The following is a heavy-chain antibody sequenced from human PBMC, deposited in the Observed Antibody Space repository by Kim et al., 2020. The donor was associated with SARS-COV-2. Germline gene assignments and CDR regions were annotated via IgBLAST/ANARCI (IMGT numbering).Heavy chain of an antibody. CDR3: ARGLGGYKTYFYY. CDR1: GFTFSSYA. J-gene: IGHJ4*02. Sequence: GGSLRLSCAASGFTFSSYAMHWVRQAPGKGLEWVAVISYDGSNKYYADSVKGRFTISRDNSKNTLYLQMNSLRAEDTAVYYCARGLGGYKTYFYYWGQGTLVTVSS. CDR2: ISYDGSNK. V-gene: IGHV3-30*04. D-gene: IGHD5-12*01.